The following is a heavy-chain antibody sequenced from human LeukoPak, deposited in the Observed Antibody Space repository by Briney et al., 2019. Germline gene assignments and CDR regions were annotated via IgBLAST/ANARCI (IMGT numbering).Heavy chain of an antibody. CDR2: IYYSGST. CDR1: GGSFSGYY. D-gene: IGHD3-10*01. J-gene: IGHJ4*02. Sequence: SETLSLTCAVYGGSFSGYYWGWIRQPPGKGLEWIGSIYYSGSTYYNPSLKSRVTISVDTSKNQFSLKLSSVTAADTAVYYCARHGHDYYGSGSYYKGPLYYFDYWGQGTLVTVSS. CDR3: ARHGHDYYGSGSYYKGPLYYFDY. V-gene: IGHV4-39*01.